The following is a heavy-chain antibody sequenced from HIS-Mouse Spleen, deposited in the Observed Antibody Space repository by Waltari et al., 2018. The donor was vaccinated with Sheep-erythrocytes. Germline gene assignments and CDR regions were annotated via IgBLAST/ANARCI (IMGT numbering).Heavy chain of an antibody. Sequence: QVQLQESGPGLVKPSETLSLTCTVSGYSISSGYYWGWIRQPPGKGLEWIGSIYHSGSTYYNPSLKIRVTISVDTSKNQFSLKLSSVTAADTAVYYCARGPYYYDSSGQFDYWGQGTLVTVSS. CDR3: ARGPYYYDSSGQFDY. J-gene: IGHJ4*02. V-gene: IGHV4-38-2*02. CDR1: GYSISSGYY. D-gene: IGHD3-22*01. CDR2: IYHSGST.